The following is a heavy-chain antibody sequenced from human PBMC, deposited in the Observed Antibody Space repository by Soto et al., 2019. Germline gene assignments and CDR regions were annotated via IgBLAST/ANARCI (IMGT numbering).Heavy chain of an antibody. Sequence: QVQLQESGPGLVKPSGTLSLTCAVSGGSISSSNWWSWVRQPPGKGLEWIGEIYHSGSTNYNPSLKSRLTISVDKSKNQFSLKLSSVTAADTAVYYCARDHHLGRTGTNNGMDVWGQGTTVTVSS. CDR2: IYHSGST. CDR1: GGSISSSNW. CDR3: ARDHHLGRTGTNNGMDV. J-gene: IGHJ6*02. V-gene: IGHV4-4*02. D-gene: IGHD1-7*01.